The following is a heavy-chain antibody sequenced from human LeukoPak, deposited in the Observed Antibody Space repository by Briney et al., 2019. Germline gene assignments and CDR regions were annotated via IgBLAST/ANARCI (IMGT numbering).Heavy chain of an antibody. Sequence: GGSLRLSCAAASGFTFTDYISWIRQAPGKGLEWVSYFRNSDSPVYYADSVKGRFTISRDNAKDSLYLQMNSLRAEDTAVYFCATWDGPSAGLAVWGQGTTATVTS. CDR3: ATWDGPSAGLAV. D-gene: IGHD1-26*01. CDR1: GFTFTDY. J-gene: IGHJ6*02. CDR2: FRNSDSPV. V-gene: IGHV3-11*01.